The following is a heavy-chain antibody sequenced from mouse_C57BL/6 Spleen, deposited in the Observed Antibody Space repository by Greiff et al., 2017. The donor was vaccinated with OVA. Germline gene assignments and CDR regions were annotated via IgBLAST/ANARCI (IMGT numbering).Heavy chain of an antibody. CDR1: GFTFSNYW. CDR3: TGGLVYWYFDV. V-gene: IGHV6-3*01. Sequence: EVQGVESGGGLVQPGGSMKLSCVASGFTFSNYWMNWVRQSPEKGLEWVAQIRLKSDNYATHYAESVKGRFTISRDDSKSSVYLQMNNLRAEDTGIYYCTGGLVYWYFDVWGTGTTVTVSS. J-gene: IGHJ1*03. CDR2: IRLKSDNYAT. D-gene: IGHD4-1*01.